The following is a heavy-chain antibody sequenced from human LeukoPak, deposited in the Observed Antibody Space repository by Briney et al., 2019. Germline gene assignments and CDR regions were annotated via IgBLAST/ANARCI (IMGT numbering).Heavy chain of an antibody. V-gene: IGHV3-7*01. J-gene: IGHJ5*02. CDR1: GFTFSSYW. CDR3: AKDLHYNWFDP. Sequence: GGSLRLSCAASGFTFSSYWMSWVRQAPGKGLGWVANIKQDGSEKYYVDSVKGRFTISRDNAKNSLYLQMNSLRAEDTAVYYCAKDLHYNWFDPWGQGTLVTVSS. CDR2: IKQDGSEK.